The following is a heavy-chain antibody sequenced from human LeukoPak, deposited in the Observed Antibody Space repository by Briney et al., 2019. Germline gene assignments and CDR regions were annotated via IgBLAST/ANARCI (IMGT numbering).Heavy chain of an antibody. Sequence: SETLSLTCTVSGYSISSGYYWGWIRQPPGKGLEWIGSIYHSGSTYYNPSLKSRVTIPVDTSKNQFSLKLSSVTAADTAVYYCARATGSYYRNWFDPWGQGTLVTVSS. CDR1: GYSISSGYY. D-gene: IGHD1-26*01. CDR3: ARATGSYYRNWFDP. V-gene: IGHV4-38-2*02. CDR2: IYHSGST. J-gene: IGHJ5*02.